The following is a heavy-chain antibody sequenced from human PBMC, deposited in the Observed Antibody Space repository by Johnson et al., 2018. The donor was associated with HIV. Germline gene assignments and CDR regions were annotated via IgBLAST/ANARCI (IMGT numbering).Heavy chain of an antibody. CDR2: TRNKANSYTT. V-gene: IGHV3-72*01. D-gene: IGHD6-19*01. CDR3: AKDEQWLNDAFDI. J-gene: IGHJ3*02. Sequence: VQLVESGGGLVQPGGSLRLSCAASGFTVRSNYMSWVRQAPGKGLEWVGRTRNKANSYTTEYAASVKGRFTISRDDSKNSLYLQMNSLKTEDTAVYYCAKDEQWLNDAFDIWGQGTMVTVSS. CDR1: GFTVRSNY.